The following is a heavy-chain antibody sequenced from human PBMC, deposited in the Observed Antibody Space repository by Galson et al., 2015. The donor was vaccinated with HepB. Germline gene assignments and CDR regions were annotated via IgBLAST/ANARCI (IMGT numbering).Heavy chain of an antibody. V-gene: IGHV1-69*01. CDR3: ARQYDTSGYYAY. J-gene: IGHJ4*02. CDR2: IIPLFGSA. D-gene: IGHD3-22*01. Sequence: ISWLRQAPGQGLEWMGGIIPLFGSANYAQKLQGRVTITADESTSTTYMELSSLRSEDTALYYCARQYDTSGYYAYWGQGTLVTVSS.